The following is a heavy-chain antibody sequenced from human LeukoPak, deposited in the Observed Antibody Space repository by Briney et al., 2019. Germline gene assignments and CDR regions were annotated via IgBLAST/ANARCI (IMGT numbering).Heavy chain of an antibody. CDR2: ISYDGSNK. V-gene: IGHV3-30*18. Sequence: GGSLRLSCAASGFTFSSYGMHWVRQAPGKGLEWVAVISYDGSNKYYADSVKGRFTISRDNSKNTLYLQMNSLRAEDTAVYYCAKAQAYYYGSGSLIDYWGQGILVTVSS. J-gene: IGHJ4*02. D-gene: IGHD3-10*01. CDR3: AKAQAYYYGSGSLIDY. CDR1: GFTFSSYG.